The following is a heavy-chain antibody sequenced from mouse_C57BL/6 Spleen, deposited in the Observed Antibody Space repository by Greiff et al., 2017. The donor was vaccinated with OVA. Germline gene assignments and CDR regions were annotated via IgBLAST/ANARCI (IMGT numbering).Heavy chain of an antibody. CDR2: IYPSDSET. CDR3: AREGEAGLDY. Sequence: QVQLQQPGAELVRPGSSVKLSCKASGYTFTSYWMDWVKQRPGQGLEWIGNIYPSDSETHYNQKFKDKATLTVDKSSSTAYMQLSSLTSEDSAVYYCAREGEAGLDYWGQGTTLTVSS. J-gene: IGHJ2*01. CDR1: GYTFTSYW. V-gene: IGHV1-61*01.